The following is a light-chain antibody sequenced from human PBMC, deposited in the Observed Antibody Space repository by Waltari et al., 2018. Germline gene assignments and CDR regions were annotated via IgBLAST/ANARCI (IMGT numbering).Light chain of an antibody. Sequence: CRASHSVSSSYLAWYQQKPGQAPRLLIYGASIRATGIPDRFSGSWAGADFTLTISRLEPEDFAVYYCQQYGSSPFTFGPGTKVDI. V-gene: IGKV3-20*01. CDR1: HSVSSSY. CDR2: GAS. CDR3: QQYGSSPFT. J-gene: IGKJ3*01.